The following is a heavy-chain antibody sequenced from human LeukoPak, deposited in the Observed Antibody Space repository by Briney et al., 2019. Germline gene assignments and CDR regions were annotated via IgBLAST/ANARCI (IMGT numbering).Heavy chain of an antibody. D-gene: IGHD5-18*01. CDR3: ATSTDTSYDY. CDR2: MNPNSGNT. J-gene: IGHJ4*02. V-gene: IGHV1-8*03. CDR1: GYTFTSYD. Sequence: GASVKVSCKASGYTFTSYDINWVRQATGQGLEWMGWMNPNSGNTVYAQKFQGRLTITRNTSISTAYMELSSLRSEDTAVYYCATSTDTSYDYWGQGTLVTVSS.